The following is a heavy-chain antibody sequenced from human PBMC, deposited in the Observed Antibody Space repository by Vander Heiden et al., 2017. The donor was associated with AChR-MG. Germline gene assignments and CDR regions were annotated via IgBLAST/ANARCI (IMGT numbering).Heavy chain of an antibody. D-gene: IGHD3-22*01. J-gene: IGHJ4*02. CDR2: ISGSGGST. CDR1: GFTFSSCA. CDR3: AKGYGSGYYYDNYFDY. V-gene: IGHV3-23*01. Sequence: EVQLLESGGGLVQPGGSLRLSCAASGFTFSSCAMSWVRPAPGKGLEWVSAISGSGGSTYYADSVKGRFTISRDNSKNTLYLQMNSLRAEDTAVYYCAKGYGSGYYYDNYFDYWGQGTLVTVYS.